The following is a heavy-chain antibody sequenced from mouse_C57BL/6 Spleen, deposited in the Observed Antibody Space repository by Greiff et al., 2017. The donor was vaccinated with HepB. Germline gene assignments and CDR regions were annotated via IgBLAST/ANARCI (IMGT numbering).Heavy chain of an antibody. J-gene: IGHJ3*01. CDR2: INPSNGGT. CDR1: GYTFTSYW. D-gene: IGHD2-14*01. Sequence: VQLQQPGTELVKPGASVKLSCKASGYTFTSYWMHWVKQRPGQSLEWIGNINPSNGGTNYNEKFKSKATLTVDKSSSTAYMQLSSLTSEDSAVYYCAREGGIYYRGVAYWGQGTLVTVSA. CDR3: AREGGIYYRGVAY. V-gene: IGHV1-53*01.